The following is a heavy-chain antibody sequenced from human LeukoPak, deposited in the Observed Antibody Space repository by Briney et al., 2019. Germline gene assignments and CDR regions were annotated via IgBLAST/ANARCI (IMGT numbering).Heavy chain of an antibody. J-gene: IGHJ3*02. CDR1: AFNFDDYG. CDR2: INLNGGSI. Sequence: GGSLRLSCAASAFNFDDYGMSWVRQVPGKGLEWVSGINLNGGSIGYADSVKGRFTISRDNSKNTLYLQINSLRAEDTAVYYCARDVEMFSTTWSDAFDIWGQGTMVTVSS. D-gene: IGHD6-13*01. CDR3: ARDVEMFSTTWSDAFDI. V-gene: IGHV3-20*04.